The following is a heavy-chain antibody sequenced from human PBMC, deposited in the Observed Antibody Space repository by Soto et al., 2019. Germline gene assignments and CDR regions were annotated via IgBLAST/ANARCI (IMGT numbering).Heavy chain of an antibody. J-gene: IGHJ4*02. CDR1: GGTFSSYA. CDR3: AREGRAYSSSSGQYYFDY. V-gene: IGHV1-69*01. Sequence: QVQLVQSGAEVKKPGSSVKVSCKASGGTFSSYAISWVRQAPGQGLEWMGGIIPIFGTANYAQKFQGRVTITADESTSTAYMELSSLRSEDTAVYYCAREGRAYSSSSGQYYFDYWGQGTLVTVSS. D-gene: IGHD6-6*01. CDR2: IIPIFGTA.